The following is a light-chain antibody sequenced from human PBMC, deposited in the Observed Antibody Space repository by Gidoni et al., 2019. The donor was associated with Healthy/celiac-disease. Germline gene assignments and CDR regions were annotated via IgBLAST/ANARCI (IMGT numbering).Light chain of an antibody. CDR3: QKYNSAPRT. Sequence: IQMTQSPSSLSASVGDRVTITCRASQGISNYLAWYQQKPGKVPKLLIYAASTLQSGVPSRFSGSGSGTDFTLIISRLQPEYVATYYCQKYNSAPRTFGQGTKLEIK. CDR2: AAS. V-gene: IGKV1-27*01. J-gene: IGKJ2*01. CDR1: QGISNY.